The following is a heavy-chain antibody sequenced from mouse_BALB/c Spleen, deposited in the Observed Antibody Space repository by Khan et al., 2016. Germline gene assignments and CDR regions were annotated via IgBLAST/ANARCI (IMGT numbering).Heavy chain of an antibody. V-gene: IGHV3-6*02. CDR1: GYSITSGFY. D-gene: IGHD2-14*01. Sequence: EVELVESGPGLVKPSQSLSLTCSVTGYSITSGFYWNWIRQFPGNKLEWMGYISYDGSNNYNPSLKNRISITRDTSKNQFFLKLNSVTTEDTATYSCARVYYRYDEGYFDYWGQGTTLTVSS. J-gene: IGHJ2*01. CDR2: ISYDGSN. CDR3: ARVYYRYDEGYFDY.